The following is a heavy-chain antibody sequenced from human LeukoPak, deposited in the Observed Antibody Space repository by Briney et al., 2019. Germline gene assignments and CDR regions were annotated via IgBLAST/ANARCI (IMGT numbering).Heavy chain of an antibody. CDR1: GFTFSSYW. CDR2: IKEDGSEK. CDR3: ARDLPGYSGYDYDY. Sequence: GGSLRLSCAASGFTFSSYWMSWVRQAPGKGLDWVANIKEDGSEKDYVDSVKGRFTISRDNAKNSLYLQMNSLRAEDTAVYYCARDLPGYSGYDYDYWGQGTLVTVSS. D-gene: IGHD5-12*01. V-gene: IGHV3-7*04. J-gene: IGHJ4*02.